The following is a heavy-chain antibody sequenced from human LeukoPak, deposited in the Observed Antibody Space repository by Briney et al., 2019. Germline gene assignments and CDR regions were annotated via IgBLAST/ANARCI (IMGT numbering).Heavy chain of an antibody. J-gene: IGHJ4*02. V-gene: IGHV3-23*01. CDR1: GFTFSSYT. CDR2: ISGIGGTT. D-gene: IGHD4-17*01. Sequence: GGSLRLSCAASGFTFSSYTMSWVRQAPGKGLEWVSGISGIGGTTNYADSVKGRFTVYRDNSKNTLYLQMNSLRAEDTAVYYCASKLTSGYWGQGTLVTVSS. CDR3: ASKLTSGY.